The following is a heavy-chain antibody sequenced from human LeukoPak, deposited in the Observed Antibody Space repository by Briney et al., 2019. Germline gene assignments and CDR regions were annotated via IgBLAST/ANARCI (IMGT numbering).Heavy chain of an antibody. J-gene: IGHJ4*02. D-gene: IGHD3-3*01. CDR2: ISYDGSNK. Sequence: GGSLRLSCAAPGFTFSSYAMHWVRQAPGKGLEWVAVISYDGSNKYYADSVKGRFTISRDNSKNTLYLQMNSLRAEDTAVYYCATAENYDFWSGYYYWGQGTLVTVSS. V-gene: IGHV3-30-3*01. CDR1: GFTFSSYA. CDR3: ATAENYDFWSGYYY.